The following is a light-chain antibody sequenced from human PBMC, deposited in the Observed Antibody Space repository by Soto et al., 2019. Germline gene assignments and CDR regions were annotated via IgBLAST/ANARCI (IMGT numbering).Light chain of an antibody. J-gene: IGKJ1*01. Sequence: EFVLTQSPGTLSLSPGERSTLSCRSSQSLANSFIAWYQQKPGQAPRLLIYGASTRATGIPARFSGSGSGTEFTLTISSLQSEDFAVYYCQQYNNWPPGTFGQGTKVDIK. CDR2: GAS. V-gene: IGKV3-15*01. CDR3: QQYNNWPPGT. CDR1: QSLANSF.